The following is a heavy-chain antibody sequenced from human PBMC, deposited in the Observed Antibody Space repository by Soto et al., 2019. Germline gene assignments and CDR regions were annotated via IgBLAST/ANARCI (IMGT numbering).Heavy chain of an antibody. D-gene: IGHD6-19*01. CDR3: AKDIRYSTDWYQALDY. Sequence: SETLSLTCTGSGGSISSSSRYWGWIRQSPGKGLEWIGSISYSGTTYYNPSLKTRVTISVDTSRNQFSLNLSSVTATDTAVYYCAKDIRYSTDWYQALDYWGQGTLVTVSS. CDR2: ISYSGTT. CDR1: GGSISSSSRY. J-gene: IGHJ4*02. V-gene: IGHV4-39*07.